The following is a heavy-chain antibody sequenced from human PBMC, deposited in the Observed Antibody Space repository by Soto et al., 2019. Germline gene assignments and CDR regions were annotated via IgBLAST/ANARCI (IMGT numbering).Heavy chain of an antibody. CDR1: GYSFTSYW. J-gene: IGHJ6*02. D-gene: IGHD3-10*01. Sequence: GESLKISCKGSGYSFTSYWIGWVRQMPGKGLEWMGIIYPGDSDTRYSPSFQGQVTISADKSISTAYLQMNSLRAEDTAVYYCARDMREALWFGELSRSDYYYGMDVWGQGTTVTVSS. CDR2: IYPGDSDT. CDR3: ARDMREALWFGELSRSDYYYGMDV. V-gene: IGHV5-51*01.